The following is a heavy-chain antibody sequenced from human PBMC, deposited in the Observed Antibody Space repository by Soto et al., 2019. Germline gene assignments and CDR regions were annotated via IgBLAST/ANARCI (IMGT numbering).Heavy chain of an antibody. V-gene: IGHV1-3*01. J-gene: IGHJ4*02. D-gene: IGHD3-3*01. CDR2: INAGNGNT. CDR3: ASSSITIFGVVISFDY. CDR1: GYTFTSYA. Sequence: ASVKVSCKASGYTFTSYAMHWVRQAPGQRLEWMGWINAGNGNTKYSQKFQGRVTITRDTSASTAYMELSSLRSEDTAVYYCASSSITIFGVVISFDYWGQGTLVTVSS.